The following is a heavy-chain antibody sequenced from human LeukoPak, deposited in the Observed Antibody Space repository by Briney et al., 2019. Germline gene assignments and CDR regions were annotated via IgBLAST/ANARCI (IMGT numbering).Heavy chain of an antibody. CDR2: IYDSGST. D-gene: IGHD3-22*01. V-gene: IGHV4-59*12. Sequence: PSETLSLTCTVSGGSISSYHWSWFRQAPGKGLEWIGYIYDSGSTNFNPSLKGRVTISVDTSKNQFSLKLSSVTAADTAVYYCARVDYDSSGYYTDLNWFDPWGQGTLVTVSS. J-gene: IGHJ5*02. CDR1: GGSISSYH. CDR3: ARVDYDSSGYYTDLNWFDP.